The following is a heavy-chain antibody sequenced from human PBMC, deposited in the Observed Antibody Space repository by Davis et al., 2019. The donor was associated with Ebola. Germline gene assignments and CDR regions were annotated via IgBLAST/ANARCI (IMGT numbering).Heavy chain of an antibody. V-gene: IGHV3-74*03. CDR3: SRNFFDSSASGN. CDR2: INNDGNII. Sequence: HTGGSLRLSCAASGFSFSRYWFHWVRQAPGKGLVWVSGINNDGNIIKYADSVKGRFSISRDNAKNTVYLQMNSLRDEDTAVYYCSRNFFDSSASGNWGQGTLVTVSS. D-gene: IGHD3-22*01. CDR1: GFSFSRYW. J-gene: IGHJ4*02.